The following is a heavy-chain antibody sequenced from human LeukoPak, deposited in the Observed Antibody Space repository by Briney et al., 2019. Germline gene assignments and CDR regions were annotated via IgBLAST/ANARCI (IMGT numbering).Heavy chain of an antibody. D-gene: IGHD1-1*01. J-gene: IGHJ4*02. CDR3: VKDNEAGGSPFDR. CDR2: ISDNGGST. V-gene: IGHV3-64D*06. CDR1: GFILRSHA. Sequence: GGSLRLSCAASGFILRSHAMHWVRQAPGKGLEYVSRISDNGGSTYYADSVKGRFTISRDNSKNTLYLQMSSLRAVDTAVYYCVKDNEAGGSPFDRWGQGTLVAVSS.